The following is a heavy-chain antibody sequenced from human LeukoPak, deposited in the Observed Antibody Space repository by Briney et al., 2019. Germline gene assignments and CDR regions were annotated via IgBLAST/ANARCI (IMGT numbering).Heavy chain of an antibody. Sequence: GGSLRLSCAGSGFTFSRYAMSWVRQAPGKGLDWVSGISGSGDRTYSADSMRGRFTISRDNSKNTLYLQMNSLSAEDTAVYYCAKDLDDRNWGQGTLVTVSS. CDR2: ISGSGDRT. CDR3: AKDLDDRN. J-gene: IGHJ4*02. V-gene: IGHV3-23*01. CDR1: GFTFSRYA. D-gene: IGHD3-16*01.